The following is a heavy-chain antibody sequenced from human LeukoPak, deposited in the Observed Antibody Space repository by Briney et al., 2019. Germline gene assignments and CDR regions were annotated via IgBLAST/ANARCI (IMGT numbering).Heavy chain of an antibody. J-gene: IGHJ4*02. Sequence: GGSLRLSCAASGFSFSSHGMSWVRQAPGKGLEWVSGIIGGAGGTYYADSVKGRFTISRDNAKNSLFLQMNSLRAEDTAAYYCATSRGYNSGYRALELPPSPIDWGQGTLVTVSS. V-gene: IGHV3-23*01. D-gene: IGHD5-18*01. CDR1: GFSFSSHG. CDR2: IIGGAGGT. CDR3: ATSRGYNSGYRALELPPSPID.